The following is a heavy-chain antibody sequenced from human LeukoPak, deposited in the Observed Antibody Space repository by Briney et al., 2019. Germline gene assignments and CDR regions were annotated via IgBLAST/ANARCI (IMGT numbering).Heavy chain of an antibody. D-gene: IGHD5-18*01. CDR2: IYPGDSET. CDR3: ARSESAYTYGLIDY. CDR1: GYSFTSYW. Sequence: GESLKISCKGSGYSFTSYWIIWVRQLPGKGLKWMGIIYPGDSETRYSPSLQGQVTISADKSISTAYLHWSSLKASDTAMYYCARSESAYTYGLIDYWGQGTLVTVSS. J-gene: IGHJ4*02. V-gene: IGHV5-51*01.